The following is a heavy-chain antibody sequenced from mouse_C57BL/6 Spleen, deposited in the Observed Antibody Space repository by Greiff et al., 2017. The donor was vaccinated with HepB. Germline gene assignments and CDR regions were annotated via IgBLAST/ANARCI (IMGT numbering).Heavy chain of an antibody. CDR2: IDPSDSYT. V-gene: IGHV1-69*01. CDR3: ARWLLDFDV. CDR1: GYTFTSYW. J-gene: IGHJ1*03. D-gene: IGHD2-3*01. Sequence: QVQLQQPGTELVMPGASVKLSCKASGYTFTSYWMHWVKQRPGQGLEWIGEIDPSDSYTNYNQKFKGKSTLTVDKSSSTAYMQLSSLTSEDSAVYYCARWLLDFDVWGTGTTVTVSS.